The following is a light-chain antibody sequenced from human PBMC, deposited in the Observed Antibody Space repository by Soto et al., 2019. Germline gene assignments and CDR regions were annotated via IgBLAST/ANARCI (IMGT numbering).Light chain of an antibody. CDR1: QSVRSSY. V-gene: IGKV3-20*01. CDR3: QQYGSSGT. Sequence: EIVLTQSPCTLSLSLGERATLSCRASQSVRSSYLAWYQQKPGQAPRLLIYGASSRATGIPDRFSGSGSGTDFTLTISRLEPEDFAVYYCQQYGSSGTFGQGTKVDIK. J-gene: IGKJ1*01. CDR2: GAS.